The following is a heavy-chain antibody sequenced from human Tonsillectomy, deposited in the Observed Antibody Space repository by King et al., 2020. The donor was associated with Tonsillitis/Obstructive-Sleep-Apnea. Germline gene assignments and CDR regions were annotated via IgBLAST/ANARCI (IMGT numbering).Heavy chain of an antibody. CDR1: GFTFSSYG. Sequence: VQLVESGGGVVQPGRSLRLSCAASGFTFSSYGMHWVRQAPGKGLEWVAVIWYDGSNKYYADSVKGRFTISRDNSKNTLYLQMNSLRAEDTAVYYCARDRAGGVVPAAMDYWGQGTLVTVSS. V-gene: IGHV3-33*01. D-gene: IGHD2-2*01. J-gene: IGHJ4*02. CDR2: IWYDGSNK. CDR3: ARDRAGGVVPAAMDY.